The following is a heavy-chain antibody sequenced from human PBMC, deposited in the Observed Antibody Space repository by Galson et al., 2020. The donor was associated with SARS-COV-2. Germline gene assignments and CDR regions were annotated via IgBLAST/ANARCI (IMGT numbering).Heavy chain of an antibody. D-gene: IGHD6-19*01. J-gene: IGHJ5*02. CDR2: INSNSGAT. CDR3: ARSTSGRGDSLDP. CDR1: GYVFSVYY. V-gene: IGHV1-2*02. Sequence: ASVKVSCKTSGYVFSVYYIHWVRQAPGLGPEWMGWINSNSGATNYALNFQGRVTMTRDTSINTVDMELSGLRYDDTAVYYCARSTSGRGDSLDPWGQVTLVSVSS.